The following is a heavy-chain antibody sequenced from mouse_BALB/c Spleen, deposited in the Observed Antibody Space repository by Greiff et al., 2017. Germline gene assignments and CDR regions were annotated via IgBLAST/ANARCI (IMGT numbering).Heavy chain of an antibody. Sequence: VKLVESGPDLVAPSQSLSITCTVSGFSLTSYGVHWVRQPPGKGLEWLVVIWSDGSTTYNSALKSRLSISKDNSKSQVFLKMNSLQTDDTAMYYCARHGHYDYAMDYWGQGTSVTVSS. CDR3: ARHGHYDYAMDY. CDR1: GFSLTSYG. J-gene: IGHJ4*01. D-gene: IGHD2-4*01. CDR2: IWSDGST. V-gene: IGHV2-6-2*01.